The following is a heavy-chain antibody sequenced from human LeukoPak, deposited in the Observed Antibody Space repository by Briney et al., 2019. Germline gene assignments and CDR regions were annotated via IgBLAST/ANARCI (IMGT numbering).Heavy chain of an antibody. V-gene: IGHV4-59*01. CDR3: ASHSETYSPSFDY. D-gene: IGHD1-26*01. J-gene: IGHJ4*02. Sequence: SETLSLTCTVSGDSISSYYWSWIRQPPGKGLEWIGFIYYSGSTNYNPSLKSRVTISVDTSKNQFSLELSSLTAADTAVYYCASHSETYSPSFDYWGQGTLVTVSS. CDR1: GDSISSYY. CDR2: IYYSGST.